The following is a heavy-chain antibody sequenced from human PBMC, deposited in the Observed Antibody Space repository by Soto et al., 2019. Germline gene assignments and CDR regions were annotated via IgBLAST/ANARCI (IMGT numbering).Heavy chain of an antibody. J-gene: IGHJ6*02. CDR1: VYTFTRNG. CDR2: ISPKSGSI. Sequence: XSVKVSCKTSVYTFTRNGTSWVRQAPGQGLEWMGWISPKSGSIKYAQKFQGRVIMTTDTSTSTAYMELRSLRSDDTAVYYCVKDRDSNSWPSRDVWGQGTTVTVS. CDR3: VKDRDSNSWPSRDV. D-gene: IGHD3-22*01. V-gene: IGHV1-18*01.